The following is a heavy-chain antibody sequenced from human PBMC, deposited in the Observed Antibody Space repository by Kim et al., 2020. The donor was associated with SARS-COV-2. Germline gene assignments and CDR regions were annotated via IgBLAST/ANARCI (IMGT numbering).Heavy chain of an antibody. D-gene: IGHD3-16*01. Sequence: SETLSLTCAVSGGSISSSNWWSWVRQPPGKGLEWIGEIYHSGSTNYNPSLKSRVTISVDKSKNQFSLKLSSVTAADTAVYYCARCPRGAYYYYGMDVWGQGTTVTVSS. CDR1: GGSISSSNW. V-gene: IGHV4-4*02. CDR3: ARCPRGAYYYYGMDV. J-gene: IGHJ6*02. CDR2: IYHSGST.